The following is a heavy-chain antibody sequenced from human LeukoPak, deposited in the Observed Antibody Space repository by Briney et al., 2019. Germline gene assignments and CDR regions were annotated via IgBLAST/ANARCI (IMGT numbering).Heavy chain of an antibody. CDR3: VKDDGDYNAFDI. V-gene: IGHV3-48*01. J-gene: IGHJ3*02. Sequence: GGSLRLSCAASGLSFSSYSISWVRQAPGKGLEWVSYISRSSSTIYYADSVKGRFTISRDNAKNSLYLQMNSLRAEDTAVYYCVKDDGDYNAFDIWGRGTMVTVSS. CDR2: ISRSSSTI. D-gene: IGHD4-17*01. CDR1: GLSFSSYS.